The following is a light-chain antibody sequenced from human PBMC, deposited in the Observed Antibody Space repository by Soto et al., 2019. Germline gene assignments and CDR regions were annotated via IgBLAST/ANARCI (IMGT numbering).Light chain of an antibody. CDR3: HQFGSSPYT. CDR1: QSVSSTY. CDR2: EAS. J-gene: IGKJ2*01. V-gene: IGKV3-20*01. Sequence: ENVLTQSPGTLSLSPGERATLYCRASQSVSSTYLAWYQQKPGQPPRRLMYEASSRDPGVPDRFSGSGSGTDFTLTISRREPEDFAVYFCHQFGSSPYTFGQGTKLEI.